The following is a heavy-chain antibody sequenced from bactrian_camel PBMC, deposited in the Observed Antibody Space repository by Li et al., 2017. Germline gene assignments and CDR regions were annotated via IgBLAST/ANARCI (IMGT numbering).Heavy chain of an antibody. J-gene: IGHJ4*01. CDR2: IDSDGDT. D-gene: IGHD1*01. CDR3: AASRGVASFSAMTYAY. V-gene: IGHV3S42*01. Sequence: VQLVESGGGSVQAGGSLRLSCVASISGYRSLGMGWFRQAPGKEREGVAAIDSDGDTSYAVSVKGRLTVSKDNNKNTLYLQMDNLKSEDTAMYYCAASRGVASFSAMTYAYWGQGTQVTVS. CDR1: ISGYRSLG.